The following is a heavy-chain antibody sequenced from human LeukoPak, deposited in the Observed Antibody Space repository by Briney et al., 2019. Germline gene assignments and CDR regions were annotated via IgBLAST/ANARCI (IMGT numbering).Heavy chain of an antibody. CDR2: ISYDGSNK. J-gene: IGHJ6*01. D-gene: IGHD3-3*01. CDR3: ARDRATPYDFWSGYVYYYYGMDV. V-gene: IGHV3-30-3*01. CDR1: GFTFSSYA. Sequence: GGSLRLSCAASGFTFSSYAMHWVRQAPGKGLEGVAVISYDGSNKYYADSVKGRFTISRDNSKNTLYLQMNSLRAEDTAVYYCARDRATPYDFWSGYVYYYYGMDVWGQGTTVTVSS.